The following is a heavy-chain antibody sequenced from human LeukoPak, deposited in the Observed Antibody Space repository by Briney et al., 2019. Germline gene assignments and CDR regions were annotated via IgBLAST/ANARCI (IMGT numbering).Heavy chain of an antibody. J-gene: IGHJ2*01. CDR2: FDPEDGET. V-gene: IGHV1-24*01. Sequence: ATSVKVSCKVSGYTLTELSMHWVRQAPGKGLEWMGGFDPEDGETIYGQKFQGRVTMTEDTSTDTAYMELSSLRSEDTAVYYCATSEYSSSSSRYFDLWGRGTLVTVSS. CDR1: GYTLTELS. D-gene: IGHD6-6*01. CDR3: ATSEYSSSSSRYFDL.